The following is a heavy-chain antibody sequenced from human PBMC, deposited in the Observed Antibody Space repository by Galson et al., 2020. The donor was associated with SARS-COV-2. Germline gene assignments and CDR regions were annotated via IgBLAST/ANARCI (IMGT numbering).Heavy chain of an antibody. Sequence: SETLSLTCTVSGGSVSSGSYFWSWIRQPPGKGLEYIGYIYSSGGTNYNPSLKSRVTMSVDTPKNQVSLKLNSVTAADTAVYYCARRSVFGVIVIDYGGQGALFTVSS. V-gene: IGHV4-61*01. CDR3: ARRSVFGVIVIDY. J-gene: IGHJ4*02. CDR2: IYSSGGT. D-gene: IGHD3-3*01. CDR1: GGSVSSGSYF.